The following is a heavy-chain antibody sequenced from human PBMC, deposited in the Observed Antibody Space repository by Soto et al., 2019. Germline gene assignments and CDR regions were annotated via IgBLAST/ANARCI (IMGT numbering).Heavy chain of an antibody. J-gene: IGHJ4*02. CDR3: AKVPPNYYDSSGVPDY. V-gene: IGHV3-23*01. D-gene: IGHD3-22*01. CDR2: ISGSGGST. CDR1: GFTFSSYA. Sequence: PGGSLRLSCAASGFTFSSYAMSWVRQAPGKGLEWVSAISGSGGSTYYADSVKGRFTISRDNSKNTLYLQMNSLRAEDTAVYYCAKVPPNYYDSSGVPDYWGQGTLVTVSS.